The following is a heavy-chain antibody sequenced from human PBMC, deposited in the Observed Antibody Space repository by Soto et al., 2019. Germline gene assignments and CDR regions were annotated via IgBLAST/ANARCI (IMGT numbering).Heavy chain of an antibody. D-gene: IGHD3-9*01. Sequence: QVQLVQSGAEVKKPGASVKVSCKASGYTFTSYGISWVRQAPGQCLEWMGWISAYNGNTNYAQKPQGRVTMTTATSTGTAYMERRSLRYDATAVYYCARDLAGGYDILTGSDYWGQGTLVTVSS. J-gene: IGHJ4*02. CDR2: ISAYNGNT. CDR3: ARDLAGGYDILTGSDY. CDR1: GYTFTSYG. V-gene: IGHV1-18*01.